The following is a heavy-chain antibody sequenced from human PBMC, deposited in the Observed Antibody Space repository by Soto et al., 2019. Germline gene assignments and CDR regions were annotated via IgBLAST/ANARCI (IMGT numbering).Heavy chain of an antibody. CDR2: IYYSVST. J-gene: IGHJ4*02. V-gene: IGHV4-31*03. CDR3: AAEVGFGPLFDY. D-gene: IGHD3-3*01. CDR1: GDSISSGGYY. Sequence: QVQLQESGTGLVKPSQTLSLTCTVSGDSISSGGYYWSWIRQHPGKGLEWIGYIYYSVSTSYNPSLKSRVTISVDTSKNQFSLKLSSVTAADTAVYYCAAEVGFGPLFDYWGQGTLVTFSS.